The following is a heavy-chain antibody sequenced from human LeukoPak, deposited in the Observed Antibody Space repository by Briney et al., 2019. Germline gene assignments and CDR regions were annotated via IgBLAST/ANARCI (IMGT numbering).Heavy chain of an antibody. CDR2: ISGSGGST. Sequence: GSLRLSCAASGFTFSSYAMSWVRQAPGKGLEWVSAISGSGGSTYYADSVKGRFTISRDNSKNSLYLQMNSLRAEDTAVYYCARDYLGYCSSTSCYYYYYMDVWGKGTTVTVSS. D-gene: IGHD2-2*01. CDR3: ARDYLGYCSSTSCYYYYYMDV. CDR1: GFTFSSYA. V-gene: IGHV3-23*01. J-gene: IGHJ6*03.